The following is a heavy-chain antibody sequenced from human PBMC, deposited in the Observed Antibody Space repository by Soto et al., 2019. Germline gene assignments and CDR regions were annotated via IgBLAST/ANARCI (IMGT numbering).Heavy chain of an antibody. CDR3: ARVSDSSGYYRYYGMDV. J-gene: IGHJ6*02. Sequence: PSETLSLTCTVSGGSISSYYWSWIRQPPGKGLEWIGYIYYSGSTNYNPSLKSRVTISVDTSKNQFSLKLSSVTAADTAVYYCARVSDSSGYYRYYGMDVWGQGTTVTVSS. CDR1: GGSISSYY. D-gene: IGHD3-22*01. V-gene: IGHV4-59*01. CDR2: IYYSGST.